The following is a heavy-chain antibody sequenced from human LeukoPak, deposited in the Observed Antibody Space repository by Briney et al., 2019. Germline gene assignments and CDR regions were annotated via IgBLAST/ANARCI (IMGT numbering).Heavy chain of an antibody. CDR3: AKGWSGMDV. CDR2: IYSGGRT. V-gene: IGHV3-53*05. CDR1: GFNVSSNY. J-gene: IGHJ6*02. Sequence: GGSLRLSCAASGFNVSSNYMSWVRQAPGKGLEWVSVIYSGGRTYYADPVKGRFTISRDNSKNTVYLQMNSLRAEDTAVYYCAKGWSGMDVWGQGTTVTVSS.